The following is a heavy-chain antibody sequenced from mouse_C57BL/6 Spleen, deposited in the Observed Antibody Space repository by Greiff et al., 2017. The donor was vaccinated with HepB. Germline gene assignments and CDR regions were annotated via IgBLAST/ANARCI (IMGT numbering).Heavy chain of an antibody. J-gene: IGHJ2*01. D-gene: IGHD1-1*01. CDR2: TTPTNGRT. CDR1: GYTFTSYW. V-gene: IGHV1S81*02. CDR3: ARIKKIVATDFDY. Sequence: QVQLQQPGADLVKAGASVKMSCKASGYTFTSYWMHWVKQRLGQGLEWFAETTPTNGRTYYHEKFKSKATLTVDKSSSTAYMLLSGPTFEDSAVYYCARIKKIVATDFDYWGQGTTLTVSS.